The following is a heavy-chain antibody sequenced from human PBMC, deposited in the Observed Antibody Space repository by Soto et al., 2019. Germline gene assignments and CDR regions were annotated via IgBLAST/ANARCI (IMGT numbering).Heavy chain of an antibody. Sequence: ASVKVSFKASEYTFTRYAINWVRQATGQRLEWMGWINPSSGNTRYSQKFQRRVTITRDTSMTTAYMELSSLRSEDTAVYYCARAVAVAADFAYWGQGTLVTVSS. CDR2: INPSSGNT. V-gene: IGHV1-8*03. D-gene: IGHD6-19*01. CDR3: ARAVAVAADFAY. J-gene: IGHJ4*02. CDR1: EYTFTRYA.